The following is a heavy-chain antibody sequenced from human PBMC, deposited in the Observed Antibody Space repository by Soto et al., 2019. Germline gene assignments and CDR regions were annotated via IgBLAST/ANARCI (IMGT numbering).Heavy chain of an antibody. D-gene: IGHD2-8*02. CDR2: INHTGST. J-gene: IGHJ4*02. CDR3: ARDKITGLFDY. V-gene: IGHV4-34*01. Sequence: QVQLQQWGAGLLKPSETLSLTCAVYGGSFSGYSWTWIRQPPGTGLEWIGEINHTGSTNYNPSLKSRVTISVDTSKNQFSLNLTSVTASDTAVYYCARDKITGLFDYWGQGTLVTVTS. CDR1: GGSFSGYS.